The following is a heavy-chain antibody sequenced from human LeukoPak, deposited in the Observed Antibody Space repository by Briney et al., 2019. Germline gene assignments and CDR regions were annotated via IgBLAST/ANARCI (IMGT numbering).Heavy chain of an antibody. CDR2: IYNGGTT. Sequence: SGGSLRLSCVVSGVTVDSNYMSWVRQAPGKGLECVAVIYNGGTTYYADSVKGRFTISTDNSKNTLYLEMNSLSADDTAVYFCARDHSNSRGISPHWGQGTQVTVSS. CDR3: ARDHSNSRGISPH. CDR1: GVTVDSNY. D-gene: IGHD2/OR15-2a*01. J-gene: IGHJ4*02. V-gene: IGHV3-66*01.